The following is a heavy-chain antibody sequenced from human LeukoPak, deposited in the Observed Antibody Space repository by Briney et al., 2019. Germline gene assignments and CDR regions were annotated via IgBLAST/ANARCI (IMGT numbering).Heavy chain of an antibody. CDR2: ISGSGGST. V-gene: IGHV3-23*01. D-gene: IGHD4-17*01. J-gene: IGHJ4*02. Sequence: GGSLRLSRAASGFTFSSYAMSWVRQAPGKGLEWVSAISGSGGSTYYADSVKGRFTISRDNSKNTLYLQMNSLRAEDTAVYYCAKDSFSRYGGYVSYFDYWGQGTLVTVSS. CDR3: AKDSFSRYGGYVSYFDY. CDR1: GFTFSSYA.